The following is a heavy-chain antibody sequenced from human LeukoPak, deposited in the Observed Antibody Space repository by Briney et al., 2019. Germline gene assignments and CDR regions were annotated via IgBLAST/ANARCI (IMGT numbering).Heavy chain of an antibody. Sequence: SETLSLTCTVSGGLNNSYYWRCMRQPAGKGVEWIVRFHTSGCNNFNPFLKSRVTMSVDTSKNQVSLKLSSVTAADTAMYYCARDPSGNSVAGAGAFDYWGQGTLVTVSS. CDR1: GGLNNSYY. CDR3: ARDPSGNSVAGAGAFDY. V-gene: IGHV4-4*07. D-gene: IGHD6-19*01. J-gene: IGHJ4*02. CDR2: FHTSGCN.